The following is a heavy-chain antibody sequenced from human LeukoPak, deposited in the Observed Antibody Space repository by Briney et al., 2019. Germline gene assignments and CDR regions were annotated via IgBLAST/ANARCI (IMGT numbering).Heavy chain of an antibody. CDR3: ATEPYYYDSSGSPRGYDAFDI. D-gene: IGHD3-22*01. J-gene: IGHJ3*02. Sequence: SETLSLTCAVSGGSISSGGYSWSWIRQPPGKGLEWIGYIYHSGSTYYNPSLKSRVTISVDTSKNQFSLKLSSVTAADTAVYYCATEPYYYDSSGSPRGYDAFDIWGQGTMVTVSS. V-gene: IGHV4-30-2*01. CDR2: IYHSGST. CDR1: GGSISSGGYS.